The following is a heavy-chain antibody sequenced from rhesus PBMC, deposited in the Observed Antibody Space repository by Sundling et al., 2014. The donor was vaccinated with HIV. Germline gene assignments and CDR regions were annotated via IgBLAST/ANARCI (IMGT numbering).Heavy chain of an antibody. CDR3: AATRPYYNIWTGYYTT. CDR1: GFTFSSYG. Sequence: EVQLVETGGGLVQPGGSLKLSCAASGFTFSSYGMSWVRQAPGKGLEWVSAINSGGGSTYYADSVKGRFTISRDNSKNTLSLQMNSLRAEDTAVYYCAATRPYYNIWTGYYTTWGQGVLVTVSS. J-gene: IGHJ4*01. CDR2: INSGGGST. D-gene: IGHD3-3*01. V-gene: IGHV3S42*01.